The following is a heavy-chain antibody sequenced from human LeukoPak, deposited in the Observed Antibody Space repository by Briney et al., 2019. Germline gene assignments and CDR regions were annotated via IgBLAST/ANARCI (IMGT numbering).Heavy chain of an antibody. CDR3: ARGRPRLTYYYGSGSYLDY. V-gene: IGHV6-1*01. CDR2: TYYRSKWYN. CDR1: GDSVSSHTAA. D-gene: IGHD3-10*01. J-gene: IGHJ4*02. Sequence: SGPGLVKPSQTLSLTCAISGDSVSSHTAAWNWIRQSPSRGLEWLGRTYYRSKWYNDYAVSVKSRITINPDTSKNQFSLQLNSVTPEDTAVYYCARGRPRLTYYYGSGSYLDYWGQGTLVTVSS.